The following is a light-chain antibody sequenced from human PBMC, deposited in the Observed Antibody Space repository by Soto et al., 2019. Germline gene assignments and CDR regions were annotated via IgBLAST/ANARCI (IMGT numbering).Light chain of an antibody. Sequence: ETVLTQSPGTLYLSPGERATLSCRANETVNNNLLAWYGQKPGQAPRLLIHGPSMRASGIPDRFSGSGYVTDFTLTISRLEPEDFAVYYCQQYGNFPYTFGPGTKVQIK. CDR3: QQYGNFPYT. V-gene: IGKV3-20*01. CDR1: ETVNNNL. CDR2: GPS. J-gene: IGKJ2*01.